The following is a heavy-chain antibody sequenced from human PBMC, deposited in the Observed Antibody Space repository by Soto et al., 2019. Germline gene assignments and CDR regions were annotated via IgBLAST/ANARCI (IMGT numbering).Heavy chain of an antibody. CDR1: SDSISSSNW. V-gene: IGHV4-4*02. D-gene: IGHD6-13*01. J-gene: IGHJ5*02. CDR3: ARVVVATYSSTFDP. CDR2: IYHTGST. Sequence: QVQLQESGPGLVKPSGTLSLTCGVSSDSISSSNWWTWVRQPPGTGLEWIGEIYHTGSTNYNPSLKSRVTISVDKSKNQFSLKLSSVTAADTAVYYCARVVVATYSSTFDPWGQGTLVTVSS.